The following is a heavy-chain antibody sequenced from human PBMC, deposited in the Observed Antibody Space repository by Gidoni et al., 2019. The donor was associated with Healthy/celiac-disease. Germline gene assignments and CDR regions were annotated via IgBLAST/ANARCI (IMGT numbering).Heavy chain of an antibody. V-gene: IGHV4-59*01. D-gene: IGHD5-18*01. CDR3: ARDGGYSYYYYYGMDV. CDR2: IYYSGST. J-gene: IGHJ6*02. CDR1: GGSISSYY. Sequence: QVQLQESGPGLVKPSETLSLTCTVSGGSISSYYWSWIRQPPGKGLEWIGYIYYSGSTNYNPSLKSRVTISVDTSKTQFSLKLSSVTAADTAVYYCARDGGYSYYYYYGMDVWGQGTTVTVSS.